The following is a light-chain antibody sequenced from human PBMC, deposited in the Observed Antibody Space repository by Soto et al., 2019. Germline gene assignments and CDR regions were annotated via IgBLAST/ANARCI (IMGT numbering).Light chain of an antibody. V-gene: IGKV3-20*01. J-gene: IGKJ3*01. CDR3: QQYGALPVT. CDR2: SVS. Sequence: EVVWTQSPGTLSLSPGEGATLSCRASQSVRGSSFAWYQQKPGQAPRLLIYSVSSRATGIPDRFSGSGSGTDFTLTISRLEPEDFAVYYCQQYGALPVTFGPGTTVDIK. CDR1: QSVRGSS.